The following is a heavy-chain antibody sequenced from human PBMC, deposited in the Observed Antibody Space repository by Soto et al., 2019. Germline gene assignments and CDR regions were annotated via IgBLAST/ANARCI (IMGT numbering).Heavy chain of an antibody. CDR2: IYYSGST. CDR3: ARGGNDFWSGYPRPNWFDP. CDR1: GGSISSGGYY. J-gene: IGHJ5*02. D-gene: IGHD3-3*01. V-gene: IGHV4-31*01. Sequence: QVQLQESGPGLVKPSQTLSLTCTVSGGSISSGGYYWSWIRQHPGKGLEWIGYIYYSGSTYYNPSLKSLVTISVDTSKNQFSLKLSSVTAADTAVYYCARGGNDFWSGYPRPNWFDPWGQGTLVTVSS.